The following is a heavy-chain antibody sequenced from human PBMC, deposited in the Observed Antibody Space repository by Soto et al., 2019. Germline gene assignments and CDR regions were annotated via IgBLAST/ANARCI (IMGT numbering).Heavy chain of an antibody. CDR3: ARESEDLTSNFDY. CDR1: GFTFTRYS. J-gene: IGHJ4*02. CDR2: ISSTTNYI. V-gene: IGHV3-21*01. Sequence: EVQLVESGGGLVKPGGSLRLSCAASGFTFTRYSMNWARQAPGKGLEWVSSISSTTNYIYYADSMKGRFTVSRDNAKNSVYLEMNSLSAEDTALYYCARESEDLTSNFDYWGQGTLVTVSS.